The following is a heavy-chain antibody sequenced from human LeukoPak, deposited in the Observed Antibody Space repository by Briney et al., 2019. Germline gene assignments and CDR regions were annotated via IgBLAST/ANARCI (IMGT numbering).Heavy chain of an antibody. CDR3: ARLSDSDSSGYYWGFEY. V-gene: IGHV4-59*08. J-gene: IGHJ4*02. Sequence: SETLSLTCTVSGGSISYYYWSWIRQPPGKGLECIGYIYYSGSTNYNPSLKSRVTISVDTPRNQFSLKLTSVTAADTAVYYCARLSDSDSSGYYWGFEYWGQGTLVTVSS. CDR1: GGSISYYY. CDR2: IYYSGST. D-gene: IGHD3-22*01.